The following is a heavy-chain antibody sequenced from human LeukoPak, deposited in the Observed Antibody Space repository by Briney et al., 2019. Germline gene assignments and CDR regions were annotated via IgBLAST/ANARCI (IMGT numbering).Heavy chain of an antibody. V-gene: IGHV3-15*01. D-gene: IGHD2-21*01. Sequence: GGSLRLTCAASEFTFSNAWMSWVRRAPGKGLEWVGHIKSQSHGGTTDYAAPVEGRFTISRDDSKNTLYLQMNSLMTEDTGVYYCATGIGQAFDLWGQGTMVTVSS. CDR2: IKSQSHGGTT. J-gene: IGHJ3*01. CDR1: EFTFSNAW. CDR3: ATGIGQAFDL.